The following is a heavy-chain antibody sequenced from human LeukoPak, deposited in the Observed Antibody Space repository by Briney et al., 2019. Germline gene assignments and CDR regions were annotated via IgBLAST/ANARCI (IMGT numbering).Heavy chain of an antibody. CDR1: GFTFSSYA. J-gene: IGHJ4*02. CDR3: AKGEDYYDSSGYLFDY. V-gene: IGHV3-23*01. Sequence: GSLRLSCAASGFTFSSYAMSWVRQAPGKGLEWVSAISGSGGSTYYADSVKGRFTISRDNSKNTLYLQMNSLRAEDTAVYYCAKGEDYYDSSGYLFDYWGQGTLVTVSS. CDR2: ISGSGGST. D-gene: IGHD3-22*01.